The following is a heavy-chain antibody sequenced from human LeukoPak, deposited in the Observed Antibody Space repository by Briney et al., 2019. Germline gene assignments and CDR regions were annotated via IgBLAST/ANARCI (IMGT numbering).Heavy chain of an antibody. CDR3: ARDVTDIVVVPAAIHLPFDY. CDR1: GYTFTSYG. Sequence: ASVTVSCKASGYTFTSYGISWVRQAPGQGLEWMGWISAYNGNTNYAQKLQGRVTMTTDTSTSTAYMELRSLRSDGTAVYYCARDVTDIVVVPAAIHLPFDYWGQGTLVTVSS. CDR2: ISAYNGNT. J-gene: IGHJ4*02. D-gene: IGHD2-2*01. V-gene: IGHV1-18*04.